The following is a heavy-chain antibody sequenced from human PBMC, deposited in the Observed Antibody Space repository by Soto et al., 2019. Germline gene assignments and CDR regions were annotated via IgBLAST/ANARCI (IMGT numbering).Heavy chain of an antibody. J-gene: IGHJ6*02. V-gene: IGHV4-34*01. Sequence: SETLSLTCAVYGGSFSGYYWSWIRQPPGKGLEWIGEINHSGSTNYNPSLKSRVTISVDTSKNQFSLKLSSVTAADTAVYYCARGIRGYYYYYGMDVWGQGNTVTVSS. CDR1: GGSFSGYY. CDR2: INHSGST. CDR3: ARGIRGYYYYYGMDV.